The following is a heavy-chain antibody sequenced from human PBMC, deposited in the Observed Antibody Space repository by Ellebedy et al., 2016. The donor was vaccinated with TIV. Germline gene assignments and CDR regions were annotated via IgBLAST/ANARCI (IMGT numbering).Heavy chain of an antibody. CDR1: GFTFSSYA. CDR2: ISYDGCNK. V-gene: IGHV3-30-3*01. D-gene: IGHD4-23*01. Sequence: PGGSLRLSCAASGFTFSSYAMHWVRQATGKGLEWVAVISYDGCNKYYADSVKGRFTISRDNSKNTLYLQMNSLRAEDPAVYYCARDVMDPDYGGLYSTLDYWGQGTLVTVSS. CDR3: ARDVMDPDYGGLYSTLDY. J-gene: IGHJ4*02.